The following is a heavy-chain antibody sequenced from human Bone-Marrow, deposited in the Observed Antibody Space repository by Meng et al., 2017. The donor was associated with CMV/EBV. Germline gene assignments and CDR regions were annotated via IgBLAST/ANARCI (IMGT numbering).Heavy chain of an antibody. CDR1: GFTVSSSY. J-gene: IGHJ4*02. Sequence: SGEASGFTVSSSYMSWARQAPGKGLEWVSVIYSGGRTYYADSVKGRFVISRDNSKNTLYLQMNRLRVEDTAVYYCARGYSGYDYFDYWGQGTLVTVSS. D-gene: IGHD5-12*01. CDR2: IYSGGRT. V-gene: IGHV3-53*01. CDR3: ARGYSGYDYFDY.